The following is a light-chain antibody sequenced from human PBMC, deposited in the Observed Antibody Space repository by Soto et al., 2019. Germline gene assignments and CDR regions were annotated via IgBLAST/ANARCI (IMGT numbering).Light chain of an antibody. CDR2: GAS. V-gene: IGKV3-20*01. CDR3: QQYGSSPWT. Sequence: EIVLTQSPGTLSLSPGERATLSCRASQSVSSSYLAWYQQKPGQAPRPLIYGASSRAIGIPDRFSGSGSGKDFTLTISRLEAEDCAGYYCQQYGSSPWTFGQGTKVEIK. J-gene: IGKJ1*01. CDR1: QSVSSSY.